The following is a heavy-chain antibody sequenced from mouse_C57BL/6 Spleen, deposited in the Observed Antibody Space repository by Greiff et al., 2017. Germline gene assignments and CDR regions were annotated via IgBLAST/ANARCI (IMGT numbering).Heavy chain of an antibody. D-gene: IGHD2-4*01. Sequence: QVQLQQPGAELVRPGSSVKLSCKASGYTFTSYWMHWVKQRPIQGLEWIGNIDPSDSETHYNQKFKDKATLTVDKSSSTAYMQLSSLTSEDSAVYYCARDGGSIYYDYDTDYWGQGTTLTVSS. CDR1: GYTFTSYW. V-gene: IGHV1-52*01. CDR3: ARDGGSIYYDYDTDY. J-gene: IGHJ2*01. CDR2: IDPSDSET.